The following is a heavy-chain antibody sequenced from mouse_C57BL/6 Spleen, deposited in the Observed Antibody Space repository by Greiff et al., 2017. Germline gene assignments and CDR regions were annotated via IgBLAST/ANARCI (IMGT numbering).Heavy chain of an antibody. CDR2: ISSGGDYI. V-gene: IGHV5-9-1*02. CDR3: TREGNYYAMDE. J-gene: IGHJ4*01. Sequence: EVKVVESGEGLVKPGGSLKLSCAASGFTFSSYAMSWVRQTPEKRLEWVAYISSGGDYIYYADTVKGRFTISRDNARNTLYLQMSSLKSEDTAMDYCTREGNYYAMDEGGQGTSVTVSS. CDR1: GFTFSSYA.